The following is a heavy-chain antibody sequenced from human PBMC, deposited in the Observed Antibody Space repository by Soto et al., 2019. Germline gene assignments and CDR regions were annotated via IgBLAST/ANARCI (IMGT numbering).Heavy chain of an antibody. J-gene: IGHJ6*02. CDR1: GGSFSGYY. V-gene: IGHV4-34*01. D-gene: IGHD6-19*01. CDR2: INHSGST. Sequence: QVQLQQWGAGLLKPSETLSLTCAVYGGSFSGYYWSWIRQPPGKGLEWIGEINHSGSTNYNPSLKSRVTISVDTSKNQVSLKLSSVTAADTAVYYCARGHDSGWYGYYHYGMDVWGQGTTVTVSS. CDR3: ARGHDSGWYGYYHYGMDV.